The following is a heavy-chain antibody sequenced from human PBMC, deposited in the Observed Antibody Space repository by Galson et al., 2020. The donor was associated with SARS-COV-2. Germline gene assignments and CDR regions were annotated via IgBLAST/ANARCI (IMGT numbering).Heavy chain of an antibody. CDR3: ARGTPGYYYYYMVV. CDR2: IYYSGST. CDR1: GGSISSYY. V-gene: IGHV4-59*01. D-gene: IGHD2-15*01. Sequence: SETLSLTCTVSGGSISSYYWSWIRQPPGKGLEWLGYIYYSGSTNYNPTLKSRVTISVDTSKNQFSLTLSSVTAADTAVYYGARGTPGYYYYYMVVWGKGTTVTVSS. J-gene: IGHJ6*03.